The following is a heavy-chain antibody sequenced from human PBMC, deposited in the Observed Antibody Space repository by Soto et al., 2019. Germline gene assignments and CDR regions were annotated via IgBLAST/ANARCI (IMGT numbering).Heavy chain of an antibody. CDR1: GFTFSTYA. D-gene: IGHD6-19*01. Sequence: QPGGSLRLSCAASGFTFSTYAMSWARQAPGKGLEWVSTIGTGGGNTYYADSVKGRFTISRDNSENTLYLQMNSLRAEDTALYYCAKRGGSGWGFHHYWGRGALVTVSS. V-gene: IGHV3-23*01. CDR2: IGTGGGNT. J-gene: IGHJ4*02. CDR3: AKRGGSGWGFHHY.